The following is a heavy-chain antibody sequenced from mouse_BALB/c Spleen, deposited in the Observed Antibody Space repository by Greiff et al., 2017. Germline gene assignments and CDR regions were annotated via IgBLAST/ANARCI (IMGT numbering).Heavy chain of an antibody. J-gene: IGHJ4*01. CDR3: ARCYDGYYLYAMDY. V-gene: IGHV5-17*02. CDR2: ISRGSSTI. Sequence: EVHLVESGGGLVQPGGSRKLSCAASGFTFSSFGMHWVRQAPEKGLEWVAYISRGSSTIYYADTVKGRFTISRDNPKNTLFLQMTSLRSEDTAMYYCARCYDGYYLYAMDYWGKGASVTVSA. CDR1: GFTFSSFG. D-gene: IGHD2-3*01.